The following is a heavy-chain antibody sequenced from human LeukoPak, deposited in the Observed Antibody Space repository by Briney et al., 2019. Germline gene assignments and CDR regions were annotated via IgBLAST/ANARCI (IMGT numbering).Heavy chain of an antibody. Sequence: SETLSLTCTVSGGSISSYYWSWIRQPPGKGLERLGYIYYSGSTNYNPSLKRRVTISLDTSKSEFSLWVSSVTAADTAMYFCARDTGERLRFDYWGQGTLVTVSS. CDR1: GGSISSYY. CDR3: ARDTGERLRFDY. CDR2: IYYSGST. J-gene: IGHJ4*02. V-gene: IGHV4-59*01. D-gene: IGHD7-27*01.